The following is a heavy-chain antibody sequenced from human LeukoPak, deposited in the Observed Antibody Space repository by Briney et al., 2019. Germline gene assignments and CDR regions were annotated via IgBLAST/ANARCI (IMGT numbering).Heavy chain of an antibody. D-gene: IGHD2-2*01. V-gene: IGHV1-46*01. J-gene: IGHJ5*02. Sequence: ASVKVSCKASGYTFTSYYMHWVRQAPGQGLEWMGIINPSGGSTSYAQKFQGRVTMTRDTSTSTVYMELSSLRSEDTAVYYCARESLDCSSTSCHHGNNWFDPWGQGTLVTVSS. CDR2: INPSGGST. CDR1: GYTFTSYY. CDR3: ARESLDCSSTSCHHGNNWFDP.